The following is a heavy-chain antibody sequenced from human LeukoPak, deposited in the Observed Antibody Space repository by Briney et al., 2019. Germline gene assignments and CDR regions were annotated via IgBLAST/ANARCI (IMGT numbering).Heavy chain of an antibody. CDR1: GGSISSSSYY. CDR2: IYYSGST. D-gene: IGHD6-19*01. CDR3: ARQWLVRGSAFDI. Sequence: SETLSLTCTVSGGSISSSSYYWGWIRQPPGKGLEWIGSIYYSGSTYYNPSLKRRVTISVDTSKNQFSLKLSSVTAADTAVYYCARQWLVRGSAFDIWGQGTMVTVSS. V-gene: IGHV4-39*01. J-gene: IGHJ3*02.